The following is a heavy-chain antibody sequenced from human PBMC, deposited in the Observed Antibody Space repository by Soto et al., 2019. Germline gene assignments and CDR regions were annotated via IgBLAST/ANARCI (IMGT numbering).Heavy chain of an antibody. CDR3: ARDQYDILTGYDWFDP. V-gene: IGHV4-61*01. D-gene: IGHD3-9*01. Sequence: PSETLSLTCSVSGGSVSSDRNYWSWIRQPPGKGLEWIGYIYYSGTTNYNPSLKSRVTITRDTSKNQFSLKVTSVTAADTAVYYCARDQYDILTGYDWFDPWGQGTRVTVSS. J-gene: IGHJ5*02. CDR2: IYYSGTT. CDR1: GGSVSSDRNY.